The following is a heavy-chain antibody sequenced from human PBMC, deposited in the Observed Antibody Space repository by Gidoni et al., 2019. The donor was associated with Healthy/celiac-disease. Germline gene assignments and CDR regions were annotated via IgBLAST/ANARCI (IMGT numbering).Heavy chain of an antibody. CDR1: GFTFSSYA. Sequence: QVQLVESGGGVVQPGRSLRLSCSASGFTFSSYAMHWVRQAPGKGLGWVAFISYDGSNKYYADSVKGRFTISRDNSKNTLYLQMNSLRAEDTAVYYCASPAGGGSGCLDYWGQGTLVTVSS. CDR2: ISYDGSNK. D-gene: IGHD6-19*01. J-gene: IGHJ4*02. CDR3: ASPAGGGSGCLDY. V-gene: IGHV3-30-3*01.